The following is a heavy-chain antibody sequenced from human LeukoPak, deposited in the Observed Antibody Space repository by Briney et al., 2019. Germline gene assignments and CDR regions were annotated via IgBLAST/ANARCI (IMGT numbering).Heavy chain of an antibody. Sequence: ASVKVSCKASGYIFTGYYMHWVRQAPGQGLEWVGWLSPNSGSTNYAQKFQGRVTMTRDTSISTAFMELSRLRSDDTAVYYCARAYDYGSGSLVDYWGQGTLVTVSS. V-gene: IGHV1-2*02. J-gene: IGHJ4*02. D-gene: IGHD3-10*01. CDR2: LSPNSGST. CDR3: ARAYDYGSGSLVDY. CDR1: GYIFTGYY.